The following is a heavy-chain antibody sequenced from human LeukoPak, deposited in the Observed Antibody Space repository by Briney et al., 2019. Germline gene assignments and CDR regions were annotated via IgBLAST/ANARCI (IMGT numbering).Heavy chain of an antibody. CDR3: AKSGTYCSGGSCLIDYFDY. CDR2: ISGSGGST. J-gene: IGHJ4*02. CDR1: GFTFSSHA. D-gene: IGHD2-15*01. V-gene: IGHV3-23*01. Sequence: PGGSLRLSCAASGFTFSSHAMSWVRQAPGRGLEWVSAISGSGGSTYYADSVKGRFTISRDNSKNTLYLQMNSLRAEDTAVYYCAKSGTYCSGGSCLIDYFDYWGQGTLVTVSS.